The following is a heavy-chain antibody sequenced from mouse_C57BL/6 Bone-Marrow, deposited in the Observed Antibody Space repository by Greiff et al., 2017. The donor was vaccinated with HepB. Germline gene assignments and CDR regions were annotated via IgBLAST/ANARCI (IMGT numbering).Heavy chain of an antibody. D-gene: IGHD1-1*01. J-gene: IGHJ4*01. CDR3: AIEFPSCYGSSYDYAMDY. Sequence: QVQLQQPGAELVMPGASVKLSCKASGYTFTSYWMHWVKQRPGQGLEWIGELDPSDSYTNYNQKFKGKSTLTVDKSSSTAYMQLSSLTSEDSAVYYCAIEFPSCYGSSYDYAMDYWGRGTSVTVSS. CDR2: LDPSDSYT. V-gene: IGHV1-69*01. CDR1: GYTFTSYW.